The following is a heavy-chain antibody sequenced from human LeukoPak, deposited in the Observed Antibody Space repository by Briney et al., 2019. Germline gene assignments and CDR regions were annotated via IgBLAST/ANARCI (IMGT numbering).Heavy chain of an antibody. J-gene: IGHJ4*02. CDR3: ARALSGSYGIFDY. Sequence: GGSLRLSCAASGFTFSSHWMSWVRQAPGKGLEWVANIRQDGSEKYYVDSVKGRFIISRGNAKNSLYLQMNSLRAEDTTVYYCARALSGSYGIFDYWGQGTLVTVS. D-gene: IGHD5-18*01. V-gene: IGHV3-7*01. CDR1: GFTFSSHW. CDR2: IRQDGSEK.